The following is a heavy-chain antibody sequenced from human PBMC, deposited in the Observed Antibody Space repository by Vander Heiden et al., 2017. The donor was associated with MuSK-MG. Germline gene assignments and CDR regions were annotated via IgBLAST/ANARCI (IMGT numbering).Heavy chain of an antibody. J-gene: IGHJ4*02. CDR3: AKSHDYYDSSGYYSYFDY. Sequence: EVQLLDSGVGLVQPGRSLRLPCASSGFTFDDYAMHWVRQAPGKGLEWVSGISWNSGSIGYADSVKGRFTISRDNAKNSLYLQMNSLRAEDTALYYCAKSHDYYDSSGYYSYFDYWGQGTLVTVSS. CDR2: ISWNSGSI. CDR1: GFTFDDYA. D-gene: IGHD3-22*01. V-gene: IGHV3-9*01.